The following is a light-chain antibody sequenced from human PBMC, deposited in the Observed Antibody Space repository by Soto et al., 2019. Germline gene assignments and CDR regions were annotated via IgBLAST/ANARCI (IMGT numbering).Light chain of an antibody. Sequence: QSVLTQPASVSGSPGQSITISCTGTSSDVGGYNYVSWYQQHPGKAPKVMFYEVSNRPSGVSNRFSGSKSGNAASLTISGLQAEDEADYYCSSYRSINTQLFGGGTKLTVL. CDR2: EVS. CDR1: SSDVGGYNY. V-gene: IGLV2-14*01. J-gene: IGLJ3*02. CDR3: SSYRSINTQL.